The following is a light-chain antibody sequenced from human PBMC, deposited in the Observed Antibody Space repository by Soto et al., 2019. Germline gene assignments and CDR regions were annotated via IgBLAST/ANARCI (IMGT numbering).Light chain of an antibody. V-gene: IGKV1-5*03. Sequence: DIQMTQSPSTLSGSVGDRVTITCRASQTISSWLAWYRQKPGKAPKLLIYKASTLKSGVPSRFSGSGSGTEITLTISSLQPDDFATYYCQHYNSYSEAFGQGTKVDIK. CDR1: QTISSW. CDR3: QHYNSYSEA. CDR2: KAS. J-gene: IGKJ1*01.